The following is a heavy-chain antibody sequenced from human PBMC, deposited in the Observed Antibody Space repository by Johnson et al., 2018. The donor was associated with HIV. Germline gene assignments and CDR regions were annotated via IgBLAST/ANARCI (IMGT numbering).Heavy chain of an antibody. V-gene: IGHV3-64*01. J-gene: IGHJ3*02. D-gene: IGHD4-17*01. CDR1: GFIFSSYA. CDR3: ARVSASVTTARYGAFDI. Sequence: VQLVESGGGLVQPGGSLRLSCAASGFIFSSYAMHWVRQAPGKGLQYVSAISSNGGSTYYANSVKGRFTISRDNSRNTLYLQINSLRAEDTAVYYCARVSASVTTARYGAFDIWGQGTMVIVSS. CDR2: ISSNGGST.